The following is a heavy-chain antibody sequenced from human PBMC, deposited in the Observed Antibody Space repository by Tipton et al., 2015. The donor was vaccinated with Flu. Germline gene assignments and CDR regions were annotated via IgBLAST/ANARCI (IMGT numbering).Heavy chain of an antibody. CDR3: ARDRTLDYYYGMDV. V-gene: IGHV3-11*04. D-gene: IGHD1-14*01. CDR1: GFTFSDYY. CDR2: ISSSGSTI. J-gene: IGHJ6*02. Sequence: GSLRLSCAASGFTFSDYYMSWIRQAPGKGLEWVSYISSSGSTIYYADSVKGRFTISRDNAKNSLYLQMNSLRAEDTAVYYCARDRTLDYYYGMDVWGQGTTVTVSS.